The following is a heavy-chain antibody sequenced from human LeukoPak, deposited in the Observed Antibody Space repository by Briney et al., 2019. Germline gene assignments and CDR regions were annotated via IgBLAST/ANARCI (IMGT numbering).Heavy chain of an antibody. V-gene: IGHV1-3*01. D-gene: IGHD5-18*01. CDR1: GYTFTTYA. CDR2: INAGNGNT. CDR3: ARGGEYNYGYVDFDY. J-gene: IGHJ4*02. Sequence: ASVKVSCKASGYTFTTYAMHWVRQAPGQRLEWMGWINAGNGNTEYSQKFLGRVTIIRDTSASTAYMELSSLGSEDTAVYYCARGGEYNYGYVDFDYWGQGTLVAVSS.